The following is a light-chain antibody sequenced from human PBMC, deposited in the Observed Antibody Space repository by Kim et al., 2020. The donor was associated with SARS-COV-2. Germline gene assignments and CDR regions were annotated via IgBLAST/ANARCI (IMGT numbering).Light chain of an antibody. V-gene: IGLV3-19*01. CDR2: GKN. CDR1: SLRSYY. CDR3: NSRDSSGNHAV. J-gene: IGLJ7*01. Sequence: SSELTQDPAVSVALGQTVRITCQGDSLRSYYASWYQQKPGQAPVLVIYGKNNRPSGIPDRFSGSSSGNTASLTITGAQAEDEADYYCNSRDSSGNHAVFGGGTPADRP.